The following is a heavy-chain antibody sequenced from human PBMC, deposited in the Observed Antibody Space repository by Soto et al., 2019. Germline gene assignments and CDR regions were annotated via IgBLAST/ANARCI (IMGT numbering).Heavy chain of an antibody. CDR1: GFTVSSNY. D-gene: IGHD3-10*01. Sequence: EVQLVESGGGLVQPGGSLRLSCAASGFTVSSNYMRWVRQAPGKGLEWVSVMYSGGSTYYADSVKGRFTISRDNSKNTLDLHMNRLRAEDTAVYYCARDLGVQNGFDYWGQGTLVTVSS. CDR2: MYSGGST. CDR3: ARDLGVQNGFDY. V-gene: IGHV3-66*01. J-gene: IGHJ4*02.